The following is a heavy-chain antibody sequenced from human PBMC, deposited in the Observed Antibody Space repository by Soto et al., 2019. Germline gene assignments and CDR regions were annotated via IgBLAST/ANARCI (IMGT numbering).Heavy chain of an antibody. Sequence: QVQLVQSGAEVRQPASSVKVSCKTSGATFSSYAITWVRQAPGQGLEWMGGIVPTVDTSTYAQKFQGRVTITADKFTNTVYMELRSLRSDDTAVYYCVRVVSITGYPYNWGQGTLVTVSS. CDR3: VRVVSITGYPYN. D-gene: IGHD5-12*01. CDR2: IVPTVDTS. V-gene: IGHV1-69*14. J-gene: IGHJ4*02. CDR1: GATFSSYA.